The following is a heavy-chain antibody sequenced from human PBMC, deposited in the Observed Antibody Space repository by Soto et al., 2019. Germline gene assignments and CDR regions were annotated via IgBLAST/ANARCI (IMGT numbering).Heavy chain of an antibody. D-gene: IGHD3-16*01. Sequence: ASVKVSCKASGYTFSDFYINWLRQAAGQGPEWMGWMNAKSGDTFSAQRLQGKFNMTWDTSLSTAYMEVGSLTSDDAAIYYCARGNPFNYAGFDVWGQGTTVTVSS. V-gene: IGHV1-8*01. CDR1: GYTFSDFY. J-gene: IGHJ6*02. CDR3: ARGNPFNYAGFDV. CDR2: MNAKSGDT.